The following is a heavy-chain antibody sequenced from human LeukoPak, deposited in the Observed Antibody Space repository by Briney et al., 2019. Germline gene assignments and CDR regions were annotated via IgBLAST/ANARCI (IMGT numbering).Heavy chain of an antibody. V-gene: IGHV3-11*04. D-gene: IGHD4-23*01. Sequence: GGSLRLSCAASGFTFSDYYMSWIRQAPGKGLEWVSYISSSGSTIYYADSVKGRFTISRDNAKNSLYLQMNSLRAEDTAVYYCARGGPTVVINYYYMDVWGKGTTVTVSS. CDR1: GFTFSDYY. J-gene: IGHJ6*03. CDR3: ARGGPTVVINYYYMDV. CDR2: ISSSGSTI.